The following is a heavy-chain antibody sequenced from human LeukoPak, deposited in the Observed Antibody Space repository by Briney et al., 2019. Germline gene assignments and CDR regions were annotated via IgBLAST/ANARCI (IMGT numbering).Heavy chain of an antibody. J-gene: IGHJ4*02. V-gene: IGHV1-2*02. CDR1: GYTFTGYF. CDR3: ARDRYGDGFAHFDY. D-gene: IGHD5-24*01. Sequence: GASVTVSFKASGYTFTGYFMHWVRQAPGQGLAWMGWITPSGGTNYPQKFQGRVAITRDTSITTAYMDLSRLTSDDTAVYYCARDRYGDGFAHFDYWGQGALVTVSS. CDR2: ITPSGGT.